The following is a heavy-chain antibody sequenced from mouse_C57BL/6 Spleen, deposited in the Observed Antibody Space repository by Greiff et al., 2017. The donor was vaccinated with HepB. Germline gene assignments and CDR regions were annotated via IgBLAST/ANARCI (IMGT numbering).Heavy chain of an antibody. V-gene: IGHV1-81*01. D-gene: IGHD1-1*01. CDR2: IYPRSGNT. CDR3: AYYGSTLFFDY. Sequence: VQLQESGAELARPGASVKLSCKASGYTFTSYGISWVKQRTGQGLEWIGEIYPRSGNTYYNEKFKGKATLTADKSSSTAYMELRSLTSEDSAVYFCAYYGSTLFFDYWGQGTTLTVSS. CDR1: GYTFTSYG. J-gene: IGHJ2*01.